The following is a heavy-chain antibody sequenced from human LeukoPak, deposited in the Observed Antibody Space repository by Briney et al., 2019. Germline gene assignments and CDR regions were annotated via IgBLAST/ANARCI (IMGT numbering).Heavy chain of an antibody. CDR2: TNPNSGNT. D-gene: IGHD3-3*01. Sequence: ASVKVSCKASGYTFTSYDINWVRQATGQGLEWMGWTNPNSGNTGYAQKFQGRVTMTRNTSISTAYMELRSLRSEDTAVYYCARERRAILIDPWGQGTLVTVSS. J-gene: IGHJ5*02. CDR1: GYTFTSYD. V-gene: IGHV1-8*01. CDR3: ARERRAILIDP.